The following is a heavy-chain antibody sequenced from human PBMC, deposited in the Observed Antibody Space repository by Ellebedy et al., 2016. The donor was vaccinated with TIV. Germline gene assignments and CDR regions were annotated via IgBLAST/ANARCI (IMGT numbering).Heavy chain of an antibody. Sequence: GESLKISXAASGFTFSSYSMNWVRQAPGKGLEWVSSISSSSSYIYYADSVKGRFTISRDNAKNSLYLQMDSLRAEDSAVYYCAREDFYRMDVWGQGTTVTVSS. CDR2: ISSSSSYI. V-gene: IGHV3-21*01. CDR1: GFTFSSYS. J-gene: IGHJ6*02. CDR3: AREDFYRMDV.